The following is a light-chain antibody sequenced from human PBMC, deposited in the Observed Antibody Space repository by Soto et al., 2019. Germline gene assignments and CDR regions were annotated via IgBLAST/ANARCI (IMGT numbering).Light chain of an antibody. CDR1: SSNIGNNY. Sequence: QSVLTQPPSVSAAPGQKVTISCSGSSSNIGNNYVSWYQQLPGTAPKLLIYENNKRPSGIPDRFSGSKSGTSATLGITGLQTGDEADYYCGTWDSILSALFGTGTNVTVL. V-gene: IGLV1-51*02. CDR3: GTWDSILSAL. J-gene: IGLJ1*01. CDR2: ENN.